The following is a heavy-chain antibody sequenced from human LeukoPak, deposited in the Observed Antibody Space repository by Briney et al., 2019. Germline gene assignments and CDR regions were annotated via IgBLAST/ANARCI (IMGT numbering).Heavy chain of an antibody. CDR1: GGSVSSGSYY. CDR3: SGQVSYYYGMDV. V-gene: IGHV4-61*01. J-gene: IGHJ6*04. CDR2: IYYSGST. Sequence: PSETLSLTCTVSGGSVSSGSYYWRWIRLPPGKGLEWIGYIYYSGSTNYNPSLKSRVTISVDTSKNQFSLKLSSVTAADTAVYYCSGQVSYYYGMDVWGKGTTVTVSS.